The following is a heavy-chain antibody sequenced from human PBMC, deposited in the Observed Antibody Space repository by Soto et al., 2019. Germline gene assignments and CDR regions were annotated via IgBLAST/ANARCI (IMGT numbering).Heavy chain of an antibody. CDR2: ISYDGSNK. CDR1: GFTFSSYA. V-gene: IGHV3-30-3*01. J-gene: IGHJ6*02. CDR3: ARERVVPAAIGMVYYYGMDV. Sequence: GGSLRLSCAASGFTFSSYAMHWVRQAPGKGLEWVAVISYDGSNKYYADSVKGRFTISRDNSKNTLYLQMNSLRAEDTAVYYCARERVVPAAIGMVYYYGMDVWGQGTTVTVSS. D-gene: IGHD2-2*01.